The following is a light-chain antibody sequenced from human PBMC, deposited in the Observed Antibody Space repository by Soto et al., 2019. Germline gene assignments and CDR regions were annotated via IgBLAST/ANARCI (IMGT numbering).Light chain of an antibody. CDR3: QHYGASLT. CDR2: AAS. Sequence: EIVLTQSPGTLSLSPGERATLSCRASQSLTSNYLTWYQQKPGQAPRLLIYAASYRATGLSDRFSGSGSGTDFTLTIDGVEPEDFAVYYCQHYGASLTFXGGTKVDIK. J-gene: IGKJ4*01. V-gene: IGKV3-20*01. CDR1: QSLTSNY.